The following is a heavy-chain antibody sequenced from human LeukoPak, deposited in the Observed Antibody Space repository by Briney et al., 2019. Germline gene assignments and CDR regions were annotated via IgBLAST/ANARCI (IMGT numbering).Heavy chain of an antibody. D-gene: IGHD2-15*01. CDR3: ARRYCSGGSCYSAFDI. V-gene: IGHV4-59*01. CDR2: IYHSGST. J-gene: IGHJ3*02. CDR1: GGSISSYY. Sequence: PSETLSLTCTVSGGSISSYYWSWIRQPPGKGLEWIGYIYHSGSTSYNPSLKSRVTISVDTSKNQFSLKLSSVTAADTAVYYCARRYCSGGSCYSAFDIWGQGTMVTVSS.